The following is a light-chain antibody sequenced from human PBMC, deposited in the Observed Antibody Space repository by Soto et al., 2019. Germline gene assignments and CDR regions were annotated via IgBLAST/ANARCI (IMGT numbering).Light chain of an antibody. J-gene: IGLJ1*01. CDR2: DVT. CDR1: SSNDGGYNY. V-gene: IGLV2-14*01. Sequence: QSALTQPASVSGPPGQSITISCTGTSSNDGGYNYVSWYQQQPGKAPKFMIYDVTNRPSGVSNHFSGSKSGNTASLTISGLQAEDEADYYCCSYTTSNTRQIVFGTGTKVTVL. CDR3: CSYTTSNTRQIV.